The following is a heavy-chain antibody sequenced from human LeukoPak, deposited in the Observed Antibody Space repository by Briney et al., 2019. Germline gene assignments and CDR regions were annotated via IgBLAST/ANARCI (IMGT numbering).Heavy chain of an antibody. CDR1: GFSFGNYY. J-gene: IGHJ4*02. D-gene: IGHD6-19*01. CDR2: INEDGSNK. V-gene: IGHV3-7*01. Sequence: PGGSLRLSCVASGFSFGNYYMRWIRQAPGKGLEWVANINEDGSNKWHLGSVKGRFTVSRDNARNSLYLQMNSLRVEDTAVYYCTRVIVAVPGYFDYFDFWGQGALVTVSS. CDR3: TRVIVAVPGYFDYFDF.